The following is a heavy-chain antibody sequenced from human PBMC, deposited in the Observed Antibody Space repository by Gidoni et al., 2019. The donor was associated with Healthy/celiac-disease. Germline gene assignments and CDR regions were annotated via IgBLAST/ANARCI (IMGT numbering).Heavy chain of an antibody. V-gene: IGHV4-34*01. Sequence: QVQLQQWGAGLLKPSETLSLTCAVYGGSFSGYYWSWIRQPPGKGLEWIGEINHSGSTNDNPSLKGRVTISVDTSKNQFSLKLSSVTAADTAVYYCARAPLTAAGTHYYYYMDVWGKGTTVTVSS. CDR2: INHSGST. J-gene: IGHJ6*03. CDR3: ARAPLTAAGTHYYYYMDV. CDR1: GGSFSGYY. D-gene: IGHD6-13*01.